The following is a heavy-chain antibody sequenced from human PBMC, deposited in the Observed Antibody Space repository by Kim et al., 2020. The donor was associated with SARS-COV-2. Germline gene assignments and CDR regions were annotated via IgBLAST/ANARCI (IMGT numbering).Heavy chain of an antibody. CDR3: ARDLGDSDAFDV. D-gene: IGHD3-10*01. Sequence: GGSLRLSCAASGFIVSDNYMSWVRQAPGKGLEWVSIIYAGGTAYYADSVRGRFSISRHNSKNMVYLQMNSLRAEDTAVYYCARDLGDSDAFDVWGRGTLV. J-gene: IGHJ3*01. V-gene: IGHV3-53*04. CDR2: IYAGGTA. CDR1: GFIVSDNY.